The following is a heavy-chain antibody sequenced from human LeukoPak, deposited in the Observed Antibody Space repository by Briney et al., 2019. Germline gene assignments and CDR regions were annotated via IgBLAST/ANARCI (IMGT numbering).Heavy chain of an antibody. CDR2: IYYSGST. J-gene: IGHJ4*02. CDR1: GGSISSYY. D-gene: IGHD6-13*01. V-gene: IGHV4-59*08. CDR3: ARHKGFIAAAGTDYFDY. Sequence: SETLSLTCTVSGGSISSYYWSWIRQPPGKGLEWIGYIYYSGSTNYNPSLKSRVTISVDTSKNQFSLKLSSVTAADTAVYYCARHKGFIAAAGTDYFDYWGQGTLVTVSS.